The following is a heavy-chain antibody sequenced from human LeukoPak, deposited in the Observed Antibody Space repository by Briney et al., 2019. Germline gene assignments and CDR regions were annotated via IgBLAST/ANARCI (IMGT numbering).Heavy chain of an antibody. Sequence: GGSLRLSCAASGFTFSSYGMHWVRQAPGKGLEWVAFIRYDGSNKYYADSVKGRFTISRDNAKNSLYLQMNSLRAEDTAVYYCARVLQQWLAVGGAFDIWGQGTMVTVSS. CDR2: IRYDGSNK. CDR3: ARVLQQWLAVGGAFDI. CDR1: GFTFSSYG. V-gene: IGHV3-30*02. D-gene: IGHD6-19*01. J-gene: IGHJ3*02.